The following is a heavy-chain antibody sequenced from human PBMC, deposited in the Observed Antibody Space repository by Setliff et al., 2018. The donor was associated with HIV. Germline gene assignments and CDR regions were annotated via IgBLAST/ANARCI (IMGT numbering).Heavy chain of an antibody. CDR1: GGTFNTYV. Sequence: SVKVSCKASGGTFNTYVISWLRQAPGQGLEWMGGIIPILGVANYAQKFQGRLTITADKSTNTAYMELSSLKSDDTAVYYCARSGPQTTWYFDRSGYSHNHWGQGTLVTVS. V-gene: IGHV1-69*10. CDR2: IIPILGVA. D-gene: IGHD3-22*01. CDR3: ARSGPQTTWYFDRSGYSHNH. J-gene: IGHJ5*02.